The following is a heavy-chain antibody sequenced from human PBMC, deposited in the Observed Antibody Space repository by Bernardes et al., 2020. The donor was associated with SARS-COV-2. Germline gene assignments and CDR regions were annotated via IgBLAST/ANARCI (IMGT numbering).Heavy chain of an antibody. Sequence: SYKYYLDSVKGRFTISRDNAKNSLYLQMNSLRAEDTAVYYCARDGGSSGSYSLYYYYGMDVWGQGTTVTVSS. CDR2: SYK. V-gene: IGHV3-7*01. D-gene: IGHD1-26*01. CDR3: ARDGGSSGSYSLYYYYGMDV. J-gene: IGHJ6*02.